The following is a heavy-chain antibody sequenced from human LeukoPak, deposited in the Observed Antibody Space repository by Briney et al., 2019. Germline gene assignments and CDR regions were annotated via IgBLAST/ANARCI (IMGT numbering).Heavy chain of an antibody. Sequence: ASVKVSCKASGYTFTCYYMHWVRQAPGQGLEWMGWINPNSGGTNYAQKFQGRVTMTRDTSISTAYMELSRLRSDDTAVYYCARVGATIAIRLDYWGQGTLVTVSS. CDR3: ARVGATIAIRLDY. CDR2: INPNSGGT. J-gene: IGHJ4*02. CDR1: GYTFTCYY. V-gene: IGHV1-2*02. D-gene: IGHD5-12*01.